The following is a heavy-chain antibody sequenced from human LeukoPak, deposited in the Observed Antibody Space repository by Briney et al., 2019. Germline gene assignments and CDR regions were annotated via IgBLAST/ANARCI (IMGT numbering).Heavy chain of an antibody. CDR3: ARVGLGILTGYYISWFDP. J-gene: IGHJ5*02. CDR2: IKQDGSEK. D-gene: IGHD3-9*01. V-gene: IGHV3-7*01. CDR1: GFTFSSYW. Sequence: PGGSLRLSCAASGFTFSSYWMSWVRQAPGKGLEWVANIKQDGSEKYYVDSVKGRFTISRDNAKNSLYLQMNSLRAEDTAVYYCARVGLGILTGYYISWFDPWGQGTLVTVSS.